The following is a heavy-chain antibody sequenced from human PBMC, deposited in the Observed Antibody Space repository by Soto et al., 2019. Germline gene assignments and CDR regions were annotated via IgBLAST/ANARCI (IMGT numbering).Heavy chain of an antibody. Sequence: QVQLVESGGGVVQPGRSLRLSCAASGFTFSRYTMHWVRQAPGKGLESVALISYNGGSDYYADSVKGRFTISRDNFKNTVYVQMNSLRAEETAVYYCATGTQGNNYESSGFDYWGQGTLVTVSS. V-gene: IGHV3-30-3*01. CDR3: ATGTQGNNYESSGFDY. J-gene: IGHJ4*02. D-gene: IGHD3-22*01. CDR1: GFTFSRYT. CDR2: ISYNGGSD.